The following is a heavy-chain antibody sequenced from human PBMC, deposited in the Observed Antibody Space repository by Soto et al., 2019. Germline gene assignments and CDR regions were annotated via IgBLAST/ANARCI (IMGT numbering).Heavy chain of an antibody. Sequence: ASVKVSCKASGYTFTSYGISWVRQAPGQGLEWMGWISAYNGNTNYAQKLQGRVTMTTDTSTSTAYMELRSLRSDDTAVYYSARDGPDYYGSGSYSPDYWGQGTLVTVPS. J-gene: IGHJ4*02. CDR2: ISAYNGNT. V-gene: IGHV1-18*01. CDR3: ARDGPDYYGSGSYSPDY. D-gene: IGHD3-10*01. CDR1: GYTFTSYG.